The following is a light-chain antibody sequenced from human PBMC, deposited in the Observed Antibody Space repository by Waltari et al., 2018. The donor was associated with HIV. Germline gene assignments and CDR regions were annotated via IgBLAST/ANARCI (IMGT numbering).Light chain of an antibody. V-gene: IGLV2-8*01. J-gene: IGLJ2*01. CDR1: NSDLGSYDY. CDR2: EVT. Sequence: QSALTQPPSASGSPGQSVTLSCTGSNSDLGSYDYVPWYQLHPGKAPRLVISEVTKRPSGVSDRFSGSKSANTAFLTVSALQAEDEADYYCSSFADRDGFYVVFGGGTRLTVL. CDR3: SSFADRDGFYVV.